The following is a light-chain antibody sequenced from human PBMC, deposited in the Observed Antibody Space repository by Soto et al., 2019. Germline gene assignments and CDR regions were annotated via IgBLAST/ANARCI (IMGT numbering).Light chain of an antibody. CDR3: QQYGDSPPT. J-gene: IGKJ1*01. V-gene: IGKV3-20*01. Sequence: EIVLTQSPGTLSLSPGESATLSCRASQSVSSNSLAWYRRNPGQPPSLLIYGTSTRATDIPRRFSGSGSGTDFTLIITRLEPEDFAVYFCQQYGDSPPTFGQGTKVEVK. CDR2: GTS. CDR1: QSVSSNS.